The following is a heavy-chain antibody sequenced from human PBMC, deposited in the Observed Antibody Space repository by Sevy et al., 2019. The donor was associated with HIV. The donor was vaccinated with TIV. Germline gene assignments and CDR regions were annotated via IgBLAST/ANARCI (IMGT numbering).Heavy chain of an antibody. CDR3: AKAGGPQHTAMVTIFDY. V-gene: IGHV3-23*01. J-gene: IGHJ4*02. CDR2: ISGSGGST. D-gene: IGHD5-18*01. Sequence: GESLKISCAASGFTFSSYAMSWVRQAPGKGLEWVSDISGSGGSTYYADSVKGRFTISRDNSKNTLYLQMNSLRAEDTAVYYCAKAGGPQHTAMVTIFDYWGQRTLVTVSS. CDR1: GFTFSSYA.